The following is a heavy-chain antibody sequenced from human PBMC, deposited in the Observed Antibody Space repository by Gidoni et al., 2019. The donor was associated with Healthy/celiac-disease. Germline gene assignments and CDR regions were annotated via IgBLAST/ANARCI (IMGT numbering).Heavy chain of an antibody. Sequence: QLQLPESGTGLVTPSETLSLTCTVSGGSISSSSYDWGWIRQPPGKGLECIGSIYYRGSTYYNPSLKSRVTISVDTSKTQFSLKLSSVTAADTAVYYCARRSLERGVDYWGQGTLVTVSS. CDR3: ARRSLERGVDY. J-gene: IGHJ4*02. CDR2: IYYRGST. V-gene: IGHV4-39*01. CDR1: GGSISSSSYD. D-gene: IGHD1-1*01.